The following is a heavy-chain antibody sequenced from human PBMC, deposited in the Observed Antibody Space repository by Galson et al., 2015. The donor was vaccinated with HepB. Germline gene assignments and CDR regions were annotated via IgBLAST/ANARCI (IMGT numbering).Heavy chain of an antibody. V-gene: IGHV1-18*01. J-gene: IGHJ4*02. CDR2: ISAYNGNT. Sequence: SVKVSCKASGYTFTSYGISWVRQAPGQGLEWMGWISAYNGNTNYAQKLQGSVTMTTDTSTSTAYMELRSLRSDDTAVYYCARDNRVERRPFDFWGQGTLVTVSS. CDR1: GYTFTSYG. CDR3: ARDNRVERRPFDF. D-gene: IGHD1-1*01.